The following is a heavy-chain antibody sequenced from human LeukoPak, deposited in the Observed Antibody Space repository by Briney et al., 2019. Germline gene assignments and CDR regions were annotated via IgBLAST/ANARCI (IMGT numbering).Heavy chain of an antibody. CDR1: GFTFSSYS. J-gene: IGHJ3*02. D-gene: IGHD2-21*02. CDR2: ISSSSSYI. Sequence: GGSLRLSCAASGFTFSSYSMNWVRQAPGKGLEWVSSISSSSSYIYYADSVKGRFTISRDNAKNSLYLQMNSLRAEDTAVYYCARGVTSPEAFDIWGQGTMVTVSS. CDR3: ARGVTSPEAFDI. V-gene: IGHV3-21*01.